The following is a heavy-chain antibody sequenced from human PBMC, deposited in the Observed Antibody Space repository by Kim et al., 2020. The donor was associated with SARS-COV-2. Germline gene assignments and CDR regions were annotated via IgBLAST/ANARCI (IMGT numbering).Heavy chain of an antibody. CDR3: ASAALYYDSSFDY. CDR1: GNTFTSYY. Sequence: ASVKVSCKASGNTFTSYYMHLVRQAPGQGLEWMGIINPSGGSTSYAQKFQGRVTMTRDTSTSTVFMELSSLRSEDTAVYYCASAALYYDSSFDYWGQGTLVTVSS. D-gene: IGHD3-22*01. J-gene: IGHJ4*02. CDR2: INPSGGST. V-gene: IGHV1-46*01.